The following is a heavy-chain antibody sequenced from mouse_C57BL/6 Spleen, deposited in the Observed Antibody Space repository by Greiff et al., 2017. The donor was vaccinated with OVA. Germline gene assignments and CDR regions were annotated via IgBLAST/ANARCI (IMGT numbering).Heavy chain of an antibody. CDR1: GFSLTSYG. CDR2: IWRGGST. Sequence: QVQLQQSGPGLVQPSQSLSITCTVSGFSLTSYGVHWVRQSPGKGLEWLGVIWRGGSTDYNAAFMSRLSITKDNSKSQVFFKMSSLQADDTAIYYCAKGELKEDYAMDYWGQGTSVTVSS. CDR3: AKGELKEDYAMDY. V-gene: IGHV2-5*01. J-gene: IGHJ4*01.